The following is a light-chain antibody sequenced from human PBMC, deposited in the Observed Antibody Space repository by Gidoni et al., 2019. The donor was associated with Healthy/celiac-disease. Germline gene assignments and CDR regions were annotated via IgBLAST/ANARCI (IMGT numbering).Light chain of an antibody. CDR1: QDISNY. J-gene: IGKJ4*01. CDR3: QQYDNLPLT. Sequence: DIQMTQSPSSLSASVRDRVPITCQASQDISNYLNWYQQKPGKAPKLLIYDASNLETGVPSSFSGSGSGTDFTFTISSLQPEDIATYYCQQYDNLPLTFGGGTKVEIK. V-gene: IGKV1-33*01. CDR2: DAS.